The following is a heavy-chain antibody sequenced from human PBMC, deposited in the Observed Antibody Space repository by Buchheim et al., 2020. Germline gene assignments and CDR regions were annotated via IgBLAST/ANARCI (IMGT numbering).Heavy chain of an antibody. D-gene: IGHD3-3*01. J-gene: IGHJ6*02. CDR3: ARVNYDFWSGYYRSYYYGMDV. CDR1: GGSISSSNW. Sequence: QVQLQESGPGLVKPSGTLSLTCAVSGGSISSSNWWSWVRQPPGKGLEWIGEIYHSGRTNYNPSLKSRVTISVDKSKNQFSLKLSSVTAADTAVYYCARVNYDFWSGYYRSYYYGMDVWGQGTT. V-gene: IGHV4-4*02. CDR2: IYHSGRT.